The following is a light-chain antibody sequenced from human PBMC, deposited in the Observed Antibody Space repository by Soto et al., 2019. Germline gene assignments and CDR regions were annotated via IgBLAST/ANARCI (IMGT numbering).Light chain of an antibody. CDR1: QAISNY. CDR2: AAS. J-gene: IGKJ1*01. V-gene: IGKV1-39*01. CDR3: QQSYSTPPT. Sequence: DIQMTQSPSTLSASVGGRFTITCRASQAISNYLNWYQQKPGKAPKLLIFAASSLQSGVPSRFSGSGSGTDFTLTISSLQPEDFATYYCQQSYSTPPTFGQGTKVDIK.